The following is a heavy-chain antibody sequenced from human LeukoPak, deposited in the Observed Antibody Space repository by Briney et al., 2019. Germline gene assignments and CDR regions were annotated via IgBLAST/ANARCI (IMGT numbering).Heavy chain of an antibody. V-gene: IGHV4-59*01. D-gene: IGHD2-8*02. Sequence: SETLSLTCTVSGGSISSYYWSWIRQPPGKGLEWIGYIYYCGSTNYNPSLKSRVTISVDTSKNQFSLKLSSVTAADTAVYYCARAPTALVVYYFDYWGQGTLVTVSS. CDR3: ARAPTALVVYYFDY. CDR2: IYYCGST. CDR1: GGSISSYY. J-gene: IGHJ4*02.